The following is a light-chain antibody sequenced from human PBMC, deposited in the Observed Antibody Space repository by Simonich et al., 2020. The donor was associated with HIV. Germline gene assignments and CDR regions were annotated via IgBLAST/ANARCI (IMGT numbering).Light chain of an antibody. CDR1: STDVGSYNL. J-gene: IGLJ2*01. Sequence: QSALTQPASVSGSPGQSITISCTGTSTDVGSYNLVSWYQQHPGKAPKLMIYEGTTRPSGVSNRFSGSKSGNTASLTISGLQSDDEADYYCSSYTSSIDVVFGGGTKLTVL. CDR3: SSYTSSIDVV. CDR2: EGT. V-gene: IGLV2-14*02.